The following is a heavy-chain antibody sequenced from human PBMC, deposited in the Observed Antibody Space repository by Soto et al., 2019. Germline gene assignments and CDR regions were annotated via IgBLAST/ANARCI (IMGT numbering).Heavy chain of an antibody. Sequence: ASVKVCCKASGYTFTSYGISWVRQEPGQGLEWMGWISAYNGNTNYAQKLQGRVTMTTDTSTSTAYMELRSLRSDDTAVYYCARRGHCSGGSCYTEALYYYYMDVWGKGTTVTVSS. CDR2: ISAYNGNT. CDR3: ARRGHCSGGSCYTEALYYYYMDV. CDR1: GYTFTSYG. V-gene: IGHV1-18*01. J-gene: IGHJ6*03. D-gene: IGHD2-15*01.